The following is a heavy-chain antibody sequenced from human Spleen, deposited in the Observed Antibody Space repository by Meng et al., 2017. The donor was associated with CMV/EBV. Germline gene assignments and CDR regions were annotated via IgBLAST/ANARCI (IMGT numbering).Heavy chain of an antibody. D-gene: IGHD1-1*01. V-gene: IGHV1-18*01. CDR1: GYTFTSYD. J-gene: IGHJ4*02. Sequence: ASVKVSCKASGYTFTSYDINWVRQATGQGLEWMGWISAYNGNTNYAQKLQGRVTMTTDTSTSTAYMELRSLRSDDTAVYYCARDYGGFGGTTKDYWGQGTLVTVSS. CDR3: ARDYGGFGGTTKDY. CDR2: ISAYNGNT.